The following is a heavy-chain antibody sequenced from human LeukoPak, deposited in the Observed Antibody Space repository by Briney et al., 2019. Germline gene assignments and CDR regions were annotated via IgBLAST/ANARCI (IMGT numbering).Heavy chain of an antibody. J-gene: IGHJ4*02. D-gene: IGHD3-22*01. CDR2: INPSGGST. V-gene: IGHV1-46*01. CDR1: GYTFTSYY. CDR3: ARDEVGDHTAMAPSSSGYGY. Sequence: ASVKVSCKASGYTFTSYYMHWVRQAPGQGLEWMGIINPSGGSTSYAQKFQGRVTMTRDTSTSTVYMELSSLRSEDTAVYYCARDEVGDHTAMAPSSSGYGYWGQGTLVTVSS.